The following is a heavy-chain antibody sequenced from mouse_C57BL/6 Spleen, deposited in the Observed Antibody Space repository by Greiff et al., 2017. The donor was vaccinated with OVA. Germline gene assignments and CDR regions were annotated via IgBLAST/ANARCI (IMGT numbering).Heavy chain of an antibody. J-gene: IGHJ3*01. CDR3: ARWDGYVAY. Sequence: VQLQQPGAELVRPGSSVKLSCKASGYTFTSYWMDWVKQRPGQGLEWIGNIYPSDSETHYNQKFKDKATLTVDKSSSTAYMQLSSLTSEDSAVYYCARWDGYVAYWGQGTLVTVSA. D-gene: IGHD2-2*01. V-gene: IGHV1-61*01. CDR1: GYTFTSYW. CDR2: IYPSDSET.